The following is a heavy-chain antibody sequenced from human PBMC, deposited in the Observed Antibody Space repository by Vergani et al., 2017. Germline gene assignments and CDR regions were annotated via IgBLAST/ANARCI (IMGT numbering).Heavy chain of an antibody. CDR2: IYSGGST. V-gene: IGHV3-66*01. Sequence: EVQLVESGGGLVQPGGSLRLSCAASGFTVSSNYMSWVRQAPGKGLEWVSVIYSGGSTYYADSVKGRFTISRDNSKNTLYLQMNSLRAEDTAVYYCAREGRATGCQYDYYYGMDVWGQGTTVTVSS. CDR1: GFTVSSNY. CDR3: AREGRATGCQYDYYYGMDV. D-gene: IGHD5-12*01. J-gene: IGHJ6*02.